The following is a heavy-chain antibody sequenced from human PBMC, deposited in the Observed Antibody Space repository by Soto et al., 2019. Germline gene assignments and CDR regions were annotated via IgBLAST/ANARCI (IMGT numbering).Heavy chain of an antibody. V-gene: IGHV4-59*08. CDR3: ARYSGYDFSSPWFIFDI. CDR1: GGSISSYY. J-gene: IGHJ3*02. D-gene: IGHD5-12*01. Sequence: SETLSLTCTVSGGSISSYYWSWIRQPPGKGLEWIGYIYYSGSTNYNPSLKSRVTISVDTSKNQFSLKLSSVTAADTAVYYCARYSGYDFSSPWFIFDIWGQGTMVT. CDR2: IYYSGST.